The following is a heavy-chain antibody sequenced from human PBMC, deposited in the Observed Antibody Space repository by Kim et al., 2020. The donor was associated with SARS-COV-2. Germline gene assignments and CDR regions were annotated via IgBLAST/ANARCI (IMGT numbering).Heavy chain of an antibody. Sequence: GGSLRLSCAASGFTFSSYSMYWVRQAPGQGLEWVSSISSSSSYIYYADSVKGRFTISRDNAKNSLYLQMNSLRAEDTAVYYCARTVLINYDFWSGYYNDPGYWCQGTLVTVSS. D-gene: IGHD3-3*01. CDR1: GFTFSSYS. V-gene: IGHV3-21*01. CDR3: ARTVLINYDFWSGYYNDPGY. CDR2: ISSSSSYI. J-gene: IGHJ4*02.